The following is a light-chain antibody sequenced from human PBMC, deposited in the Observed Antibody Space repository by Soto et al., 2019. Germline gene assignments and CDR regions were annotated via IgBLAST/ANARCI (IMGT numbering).Light chain of an antibody. CDR3: QQRTDRPPWT. CDR2: GAS. V-gene: IGKV3-11*01. Sequence: EIVLTQSPGTLSVSPGDTAPLSCRASQGVSSNLAWYQQKSGQAPRLLIYGASTRATGVPARFSGSGSGTDFTLSISSLEPEDFAVYYCQQRTDRPPWTFGQGTKVDIK. CDR1: QGVSSN. J-gene: IGKJ1*01.